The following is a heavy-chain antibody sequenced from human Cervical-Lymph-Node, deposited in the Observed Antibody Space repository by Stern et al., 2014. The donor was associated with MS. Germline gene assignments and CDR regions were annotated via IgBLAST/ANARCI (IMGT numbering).Heavy chain of an antibody. CDR3: ARISGSYYDH. CDR2: IIPLSDTT. D-gene: IGHD3-10*01. Sequence: VQLVQSGTEVKKPGSSVRVSCKASGDTFSSYALSWVRQAPGQGLAWMAGIIPLSDTTKYARKFQGRLTMTADASTSTAYMDLSSLTSDDTAVYFCARISGSYYDHWGQGTLVTVSA. J-gene: IGHJ5*02. V-gene: IGHV1-69*01. CDR1: GDTFSSYA.